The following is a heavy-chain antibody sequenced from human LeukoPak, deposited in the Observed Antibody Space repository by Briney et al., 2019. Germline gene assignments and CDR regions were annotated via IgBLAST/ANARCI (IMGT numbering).Heavy chain of an antibody. Sequence: GGPLTLSCAASGFTFSSYRMHWVRQAPGKGLEWVAVIWYDGSNKYYADSVKGRFTISRDNSNNTLYLQMNSLRAEDTAVYYCAKLVDRAMVEDAFDIWGQGTMVTVSS. CDR2: IWYDGSNK. D-gene: IGHD5-18*01. V-gene: IGHV3-33*06. J-gene: IGHJ3*02. CDR1: GFTFSSYR. CDR3: AKLVDRAMVEDAFDI.